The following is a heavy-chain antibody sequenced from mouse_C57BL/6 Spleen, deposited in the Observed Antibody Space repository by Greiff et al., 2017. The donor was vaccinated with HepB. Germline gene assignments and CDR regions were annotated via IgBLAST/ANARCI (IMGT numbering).Heavy chain of an antibody. CDR1: GFTFSSYA. D-gene: IGHD2-5*01. V-gene: IGHV5-9-1*02. CDR3: TRVSNYGYFDY. J-gene: IGHJ2*01. Sequence: EVKLMESGEGLVKPGGSLKLSCAASGFTFSSYAMSWVRQTPEKRLEWVAYISSGGDYIYYADTVKGRFTISRDNARNTLYLQMSSLKSEDTAMYYCTRVSNYGYFDYWGQGTTLTVSS. CDR2: ISSGGDYI.